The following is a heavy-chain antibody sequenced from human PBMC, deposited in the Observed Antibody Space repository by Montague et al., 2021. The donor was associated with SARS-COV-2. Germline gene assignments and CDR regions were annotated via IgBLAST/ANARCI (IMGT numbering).Heavy chain of an antibody. J-gene: IGHJ3*02. CDR2: VDYSGLT. CDR1: RDSIGSHNYF. V-gene: IGHV4-39*07. CDR3: AKDGEAPAWGTFDI. D-gene: IGHD3-10*01. Sequence: SETLSLTCTVSRDSIGSHNYFWAWIRQPPGKGLEWIGSVDYSGLTFYNPSLQSRVTISVDTSKKQFSLKVNSVTAADTAVYYCAKDGEAPAWGTFDIWGQGTMVTVSS.